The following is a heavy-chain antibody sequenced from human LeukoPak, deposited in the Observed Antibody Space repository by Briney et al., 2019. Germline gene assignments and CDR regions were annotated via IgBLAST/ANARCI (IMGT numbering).Heavy chain of an antibody. D-gene: IGHD6-13*01. Sequence: ASVKVSCKASGYTFTGYGISWVRQAPGQGLEWMGWISPLDGKTNYAQKTQGRVTMTTDTSTTTAYMELRRLTSDDTAVYFCTRDASSSWYHYWGQGTLVTVSS. CDR1: GYTFTGYG. V-gene: IGHV1-18*01. J-gene: IGHJ4*02. CDR2: ISPLDGKT. CDR3: TRDASSSWYHY.